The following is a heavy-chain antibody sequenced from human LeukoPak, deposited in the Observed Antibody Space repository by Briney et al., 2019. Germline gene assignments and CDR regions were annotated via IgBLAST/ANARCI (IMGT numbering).Heavy chain of an antibody. CDR2: IRYDGSSK. J-gene: IGHJ5*02. Sequence: GGSLRLSCAASGFTFSSYGMHWVRQAPGKGLDWVAFIRYDGSSKWYADSVKGRFTISGDNSKKTLYLLMNSLIPEDTAVYYCAKHPYYQDSLDNWFDPWGQGTQVTVSS. V-gene: IGHV3-30*02. D-gene: IGHD3-22*01. CDR1: GFTFSSYG. CDR3: AKHPYYQDSLDNWFDP.